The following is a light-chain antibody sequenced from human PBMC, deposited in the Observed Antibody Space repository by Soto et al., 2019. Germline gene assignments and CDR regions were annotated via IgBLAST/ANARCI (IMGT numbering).Light chain of an antibody. CDR1: KSNIGAGYE. CDR2: VST. J-gene: IGLJ1*01. V-gene: IGLV1-40*01. Sequence: QPVLTQPPSVSGAPGQRVTISCTGSKSNIGAGYEVNWYQQLPGSGPKLLIYVSTNRPSGVPDRFSASKSAASASLVITGLQAEDEADYYCQSYDTSLSLYVFGPGTKLTVL. CDR3: QSYDTSLSLYV.